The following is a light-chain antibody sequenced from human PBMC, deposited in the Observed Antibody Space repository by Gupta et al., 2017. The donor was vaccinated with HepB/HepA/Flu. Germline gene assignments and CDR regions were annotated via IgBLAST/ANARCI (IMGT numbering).Light chain of an antibody. J-gene: IGKJ2*01. V-gene: IGKV1-39*01. CDR3: QQSDSDPQST. CDR2: SAS. CDR1: QSISPY. Sequence: DIPMTQSPSSLSASVGDRVTITCRASQSISPYVSWYKQEPGEAPKLLIYSASSWQRGVPSRFSGSGYGKDLTLTISDRQQEDFATYYCQQSDSDPQSTFGQGT.